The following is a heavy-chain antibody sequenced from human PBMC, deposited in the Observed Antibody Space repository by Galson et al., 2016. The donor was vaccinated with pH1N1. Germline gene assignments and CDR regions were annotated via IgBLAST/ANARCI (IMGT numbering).Heavy chain of an antibody. J-gene: IGHJ2*01. D-gene: IGHD3-22*01. V-gene: IGHV1-69*13. CDR3: AREDYYDTDLSDWYFDL. CDR2: IIPIFNTA. Sequence: SVKVSCKASGGTFGSFGINWVRQAPGQGLEWMGGIIPIFNTAKYARNFQGSVTITADESTTTAYMELSSLRSEDTAVYFCAREDYYDTDLSDWYFDLWGRGTLLTVSS. CDR1: GGTFGSFG.